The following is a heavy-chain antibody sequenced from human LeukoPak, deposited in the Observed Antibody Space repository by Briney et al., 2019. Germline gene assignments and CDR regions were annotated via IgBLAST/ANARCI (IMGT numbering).Heavy chain of an antibody. CDR1: GFTFSSYA. Sequence: GSLRLSCAGCGFTFSSYAMSWVRQAPGKGLEGGSAISGRGGSTYYADSVKGRFTISRDKSKNPLYLQMTSLRAEDTAVYYCAKYHQNPQKWELLRAAKFDAFDIWGQGTMATASS. V-gene: IGHV3-23*01. CDR3: AKYHQNPQKWELLRAAKFDAFDI. J-gene: IGHJ3*02. D-gene: IGHD1-26*01. CDR2: ISGRGGST.